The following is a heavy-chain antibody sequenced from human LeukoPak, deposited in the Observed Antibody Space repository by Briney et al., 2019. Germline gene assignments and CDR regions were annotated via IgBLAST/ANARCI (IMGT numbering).Heavy chain of an antibody. J-gene: IGHJ3*02. D-gene: IGHD3-22*01. CDR3: AKDVTMIGEGDAFDI. CDR2: ISGSGGGT. CDR1: GFTFSNYA. V-gene: IGHV3-23*01. Sequence: GGSLRLSCAASGFTFSNYAMTWVRQAPGKGLEWVSAISGSGGGTYYADSVKGRFTISRDNSKNTLYLQMNSLRAEDTAVYYCAKDVTMIGEGDAFDIWGQGTMVTVSS.